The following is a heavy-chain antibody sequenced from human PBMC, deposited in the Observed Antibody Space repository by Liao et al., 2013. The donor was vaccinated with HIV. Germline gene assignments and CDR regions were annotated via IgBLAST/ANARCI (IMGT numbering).Heavy chain of an antibody. CDR3: ARAMGDYYGSGSPDDAFDI. V-gene: IGHV4-39*07. CDR2: I. D-gene: IGHD3-10*01. CDR1: GGSISSSSYY. J-gene: IGHJ3*02. Sequence: QVQLQESGPGLVKPSETLSLTCTVSGGSISSSSYYWGWIRQPPGKGLEWIGSIYYNPSLKSRVTISVDTSKNQFSLKLSSVTAADTAVYYCARAMGDYYGSGSPDDAFDIWGQGTMVTVSS.